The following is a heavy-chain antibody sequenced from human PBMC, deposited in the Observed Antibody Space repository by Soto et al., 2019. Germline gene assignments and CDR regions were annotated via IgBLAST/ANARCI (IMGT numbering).Heavy chain of an antibody. V-gene: IGHV1-18*01. Sequence: QIHLAQSGPEVKKPGASVKVSCTSSGYSYANYGLSWVRQAPGQGLEWMGWISTYNGKTDYAQKFQDRVTLTIDTSTTTGYMEVRHLRFDDTAIYYCVRDNGDSSASLVDYWGQGTLVTVSS. CDR3: VRDNGDSSASLVDY. D-gene: IGHD3-22*01. CDR2: ISTYNGKT. CDR1: GYSYANYG. J-gene: IGHJ4*02.